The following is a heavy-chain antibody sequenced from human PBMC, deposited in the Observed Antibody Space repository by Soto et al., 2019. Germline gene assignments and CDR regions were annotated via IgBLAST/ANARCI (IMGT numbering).Heavy chain of an antibody. CDR1: GSRFTSYW. CDR2: IYPGDSDT. V-gene: IGHV5-51*01. J-gene: IGHJ4*02. Sequence: GESLKISCKGSGSRFTSYWLGWVRQMTGTGLEWMGIIYPGDSDTRYSPSFQGQVTISADKSISTAYLQWSSLKASDTAMYYCARQGGSYYALSFDYWGQGTLVTVSS. CDR3: ARQGGSYYALSFDY. D-gene: IGHD1-26*01.